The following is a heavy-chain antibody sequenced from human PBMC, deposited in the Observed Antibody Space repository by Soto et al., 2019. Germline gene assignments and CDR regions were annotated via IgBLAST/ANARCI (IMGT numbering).Heavy chain of an antibody. Sequence: ASVKVSCKASGYTFISYAIHWVRQAPGQGLEWMGWIIPIFGTAKYAQKFQGRVTITADESTSTAYMELSSLRSEDTAVYYCARDCRGTGPPTALDYWGQGTLVTVSS. CDR2: IIPIFGTA. D-gene: IGHD2-2*01. CDR3: ARDCRGTGPPTALDY. J-gene: IGHJ4*02. CDR1: GYTFISYA. V-gene: IGHV1-69*13.